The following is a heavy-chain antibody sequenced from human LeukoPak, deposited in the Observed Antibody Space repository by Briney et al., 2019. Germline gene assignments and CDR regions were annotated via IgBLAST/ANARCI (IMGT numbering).Heavy chain of an antibody. CDR3: GKDVHNWEFDY. J-gene: IGHJ4*02. CDR2: IFAGGNT. Sequence: GGSLRLSCAAAGFTVRRYYLSWVRQAPGKGLACVSVIFAGGNTYYADSVKGRFTISRDNSKNTLYIQMNSLRAEDTAVYYGGKDVHNWEFDYWGQGAQVTVSS. V-gene: IGHV3-66*01. D-gene: IGHD1-1*01. CDR1: GFTVRRYY.